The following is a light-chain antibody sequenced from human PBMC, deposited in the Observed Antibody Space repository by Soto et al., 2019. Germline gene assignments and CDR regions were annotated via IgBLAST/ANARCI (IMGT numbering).Light chain of an antibody. V-gene: IGLV2-14*03. CDR2: DVS. CDR3: SSYGASSTL. CDR1: SSDIGSYNY. Sequence: QSALTQPASLSGSPGQSITISCTGTSSDIGSYNYVSWYQQHPGKAPKLMIFDVSYRPSGISDRFSGSKSGNTAPLTISGLQPEDEADYYCSSYGASSTLFGGWTQLTVL. J-gene: IGLJ3*02.